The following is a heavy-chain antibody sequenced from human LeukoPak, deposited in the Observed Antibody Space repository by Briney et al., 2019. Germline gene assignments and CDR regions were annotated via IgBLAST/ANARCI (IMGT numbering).Heavy chain of an antibody. CDR1: GGSISSYY. CDR3: ASGCSSASCYGPYYYGMDV. J-gene: IGHJ6*02. D-gene: IGHD2-2*01. CDR2: IYYSGSS. Sequence: PSETLSLTCTVSGGSISSYYWSWIRQPPGKGLEWIGYIYYSGSSNYNPSLKSRVTISVDTSKNQFSLKLSSATAADTAVYYCASGCSSASCYGPYYYGMDVWGQGTTVTVSS. V-gene: IGHV4-59*01.